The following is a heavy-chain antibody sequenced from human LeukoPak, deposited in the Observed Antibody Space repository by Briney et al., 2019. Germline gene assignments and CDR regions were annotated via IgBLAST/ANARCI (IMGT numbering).Heavy chain of an antibody. CDR1: GYTFTSYG. CDR2: IGAYNGNT. J-gene: IGHJ6*02. Sequence: ASVKVSCKASGYTFTSYGISWVRQAPGQGLEWMGWIGAYNGNTNYAQKLQGRVTMTTDTSTSTAYMELRSLRSDDTAVYYCAREVEYYYGSGSHYYYYGMDVWGQGTTVTVSS. V-gene: IGHV1-18*01. CDR3: AREVEYYYGSGSHYYYYGMDV. D-gene: IGHD3-10*01.